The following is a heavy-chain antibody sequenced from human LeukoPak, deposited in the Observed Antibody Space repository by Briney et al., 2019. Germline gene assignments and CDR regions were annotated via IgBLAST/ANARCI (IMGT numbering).Heavy chain of an antibody. Sequence: GGSLRLSCAASGFTFSSYWMSWVRQAPGKGLEWVANIKQDGSEKYYVDSVKGRFTISRDNAKNSLYLQMNSLRAEDTAVYYCARDRYSSSWSPLDYWGQGTLVTVPS. D-gene: IGHD6-13*01. J-gene: IGHJ4*02. CDR2: IKQDGSEK. CDR1: GFTFSSYW. V-gene: IGHV3-7*01. CDR3: ARDRYSSSWSPLDY.